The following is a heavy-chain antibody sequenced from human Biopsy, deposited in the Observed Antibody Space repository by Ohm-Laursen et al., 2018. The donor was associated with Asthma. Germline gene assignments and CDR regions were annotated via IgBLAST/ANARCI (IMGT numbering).Heavy chain of an antibody. CDR2: ISYSGST. CDR1: GGSVRSGSYY. V-gene: IGHV4-61*01. CDR3: ARVPTTRRYFDL. Sequence: SETLSLTRTVSGGSVRSGSYYWSWIRQPPGKGLAWDSSISYSGSTGYNPSLKSRLTISMDTSKNQFSLKLSSVTAADTAVYYCARVPTTRRYFDLWGRGTLVTVSS. D-gene: IGHD2-15*01. J-gene: IGHJ2*01.